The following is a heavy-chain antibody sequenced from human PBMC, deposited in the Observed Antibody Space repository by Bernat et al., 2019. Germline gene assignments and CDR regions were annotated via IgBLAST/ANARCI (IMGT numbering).Heavy chain of an antibody. CDR1: GFTFSSYG. Sequence: QVQLVESGGGVVQPGRSLRLSCAASGFTFSSYGMHWVRQAPGKGLEWVAVIWYDGSNKYYADSVKGRFTISRDNSKNTLYLQMNRLRAEDTAVYYCARNTYYYDSSGYLSDYWGQGTLVTVSS. CDR2: IWYDGSNK. CDR3: ARNTYYYDSSGYLSDY. J-gene: IGHJ4*02. V-gene: IGHV3-33*01. D-gene: IGHD3-22*01.